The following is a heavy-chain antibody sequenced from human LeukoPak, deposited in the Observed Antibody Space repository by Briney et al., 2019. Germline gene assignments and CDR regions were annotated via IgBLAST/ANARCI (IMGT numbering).Heavy chain of an antibody. CDR2: ISAYNGNT. V-gene: IGHV1-18*01. Sequence: ASVTVSCMASGYTFTSYAISWVRQAPGQGLEWMGWISAYNGNTNYAQKLQGRVTMTTYTSTSTAYMERRSLRSDDTAVYYCALTPATVTTLEIRFDPWGQGALCTVSS. J-gene: IGHJ5*02. CDR1: GYTFTSYA. CDR3: ALTPATVTTLEIRFDP. D-gene: IGHD4-17*01.